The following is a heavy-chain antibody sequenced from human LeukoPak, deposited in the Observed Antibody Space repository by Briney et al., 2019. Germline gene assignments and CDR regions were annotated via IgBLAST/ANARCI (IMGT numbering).Heavy chain of an antibody. V-gene: IGHV5-51*01. D-gene: IGHD2-15*01. CDR1: GYRFSSYW. J-gene: IGHJ4*02. CDR3: ERALGYCSSGSCYYYDY. Sequence: KPGESLKISCKGSGYRFSSYWIGWVRQMPGKGLEWMGIIYPGDSETRYSPSFQGQVTISADKSISTAYLQWSSLKASDTAMYYCERALGYCSSGSCYYYDYWGQGTLVTVSS. CDR2: IYPGDSET.